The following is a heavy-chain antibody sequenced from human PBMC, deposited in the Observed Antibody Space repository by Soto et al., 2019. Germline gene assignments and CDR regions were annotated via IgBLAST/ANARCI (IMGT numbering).Heavy chain of an antibody. V-gene: IGHV3-23*01. CDR2: IGYTGTTT. CDR3: ATVARYDDFDV. Sequence: QLLGSGGGLVQPGGSLRLSCEASGFTFNIYAMTWVRQAPGKGLEWVSNIGYTGTTTYYADSVKGRFATSRDNSKSTLYLQMNSLRAEDTAVYYCATVARYDDFDVWGQGTMVTVSS. CDR1: GFTFNIYA. J-gene: IGHJ3*01. D-gene: IGHD3-9*01.